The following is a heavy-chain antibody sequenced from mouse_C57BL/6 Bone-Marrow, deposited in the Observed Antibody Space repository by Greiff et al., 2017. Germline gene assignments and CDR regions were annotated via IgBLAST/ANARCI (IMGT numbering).Heavy chain of an antibody. CDR2: INPGSGGT. CDR3: AIDDDDEEAWFAY. Sequence: QVQLKESGAELVRPGTSVKVSCKASGYAFTNYLIEWVKQRPGQGLEWIGVINPGSGGTNYNEKFKGKATLTADKSSSTAYMQLSSLTSEDSAVYFCAIDDDDEEAWFAYWGQGTLVTVSA. V-gene: IGHV1-54*01. CDR1: GYAFTNYL. J-gene: IGHJ3*01. D-gene: IGHD2-4*01.